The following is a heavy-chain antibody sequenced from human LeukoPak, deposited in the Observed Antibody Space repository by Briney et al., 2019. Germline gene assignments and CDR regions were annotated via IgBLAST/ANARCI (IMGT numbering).Heavy chain of an antibody. Sequence: GGSLRLSCAASGFTFSNYWMHWVRQAPGKGLVWVSRINSDGSSTGYADSVKGRFTISRDNAKNTLYLQMNSLRAEDTAVYYCARDLNAVTTPYYYYYGMDVWGQGTTVTVSS. J-gene: IGHJ6*02. CDR1: GFTFSNYW. V-gene: IGHV3-74*01. CDR2: INSDGSST. CDR3: ARDLNAVTTPYYYYYGMDV. D-gene: IGHD4-17*01.